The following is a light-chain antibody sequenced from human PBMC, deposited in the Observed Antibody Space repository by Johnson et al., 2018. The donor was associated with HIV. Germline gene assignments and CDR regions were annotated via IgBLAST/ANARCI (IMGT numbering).Light chain of an antibody. Sequence: QSVLTQPPSVSAAPGQKVTISCSGSSSNIGNNYVSWYQQLPGTAPKLLIYDNNKLPSGIPDRFSGSKSGTSATLGITGLQTGDEADYYCGTWDSSLSAGNVFGTGTNVTVL. CDR2: DNN. CDR3: GTWDSSLSAGNV. J-gene: IGLJ1*01. V-gene: IGLV1-51*01. CDR1: SSNIGNNY.